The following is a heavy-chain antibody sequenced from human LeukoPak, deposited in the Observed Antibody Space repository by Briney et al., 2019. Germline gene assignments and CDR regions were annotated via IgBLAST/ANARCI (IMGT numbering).Heavy chain of an antibody. J-gene: IGHJ5*02. V-gene: IGHV1-18*01. CDR1: GYTFTSYG. D-gene: IGHD3-10*01. Sequence: ASVKVSCKASGYTFTSYGISWVRQAPGQGLEWMGWISTYGGDTNYAQKFQGRVTMTTDTSTSTAYMELRSLRSDDTAVYYCARDRYYYASGSDQIRNNCFDPWGQGTLVTVSS. CDR3: ARDRYYYASGSDQIRNNCFDP. CDR2: ISTYGGDT.